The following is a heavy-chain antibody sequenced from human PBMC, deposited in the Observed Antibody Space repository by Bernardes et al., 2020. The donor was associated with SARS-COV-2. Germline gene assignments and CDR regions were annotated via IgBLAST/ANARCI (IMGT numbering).Heavy chain of an antibody. D-gene: IGHD2-15*01. CDR2: IYSGGST. CDR1: GFTVSSNY. J-gene: IGHJ3*02. CDR3: ASLLVVVAATPGGAFDI. V-gene: IGHV3-66*01. Sequence: GGSLRLSCAASGFTVSSNYMSWVRQAPGKGLEWVSVIYSGGSTYYADSVKGRFTISRDNSKNTLYLQMNSLRAEDTAVYYCASLLVVVAATPGGAFDIWGQGTMVTVSS.